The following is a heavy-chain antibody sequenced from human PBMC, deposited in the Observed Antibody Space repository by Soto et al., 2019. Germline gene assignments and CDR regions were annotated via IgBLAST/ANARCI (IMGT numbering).Heavy chain of an antibody. D-gene: IGHD3-3*01. J-gene: IGHJ6*02. CDR1: GGSISSGGYY. CDR2: IYYSGST. Sequence: SGTLSLTCTVSGGSISSGGYYWSWIRQHPGKGLEWIGYIYYSGSTYYNPSLKSRVTISVDTSKNQFSLKLSSVTAADTAVYYCARLAPVLEWLPYYYYYYGMDVWGQGTTVTVSS. V-gene: IGHV4-31*03. CDR3: ARLAPVLEWLPYYYYYYGMDV.